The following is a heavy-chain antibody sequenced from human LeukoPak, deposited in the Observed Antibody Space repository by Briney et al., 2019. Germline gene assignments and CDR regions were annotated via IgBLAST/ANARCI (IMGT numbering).Heavy chain of an antibody. CDR2: IYHSGST. CDR3: ARDYSGCEGVPDY. Sequence: SETLSLTCAVSGYSISSGYYWGWIRQPPGKGLEWIGSIYHSGSTYYNPSLKSRVTISVDTSKNQFSLKLSSVTAADTAVYYCARDYSGCEGVPDYWGQGTLVTVSS. CDR1: GYSISSGYY. V-gene: IGHV4-38-2*02. J-gene: IGHJ4*02. D-gene: IGHD5-12*01.